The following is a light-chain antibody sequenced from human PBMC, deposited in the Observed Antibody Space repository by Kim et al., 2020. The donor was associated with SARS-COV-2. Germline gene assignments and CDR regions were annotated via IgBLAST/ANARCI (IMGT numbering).Light chain of an antibody. V-gene: IGLV10-54*04. Sequence: TATLTWTGKNDDVGNQASSWRQQNKGPHPKVLSYRKNNRPSGISERFSASRSGDTASLTITGLQPEDETDYYCSVWDSSLNVWVFGGGTQLTVL. J-gene: IGLJ3*02. CDR1: NDDVGNQA. CDR2: RKN. CDR3: SVWDSSLNVWV.